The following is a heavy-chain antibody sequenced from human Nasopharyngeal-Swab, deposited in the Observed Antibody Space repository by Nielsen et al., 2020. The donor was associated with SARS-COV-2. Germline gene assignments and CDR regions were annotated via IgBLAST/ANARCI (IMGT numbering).Heavy chain of an antibody. CDR1: GGSISSSSYY. Sequence: SETLSLTCTVSGGSISSSSYYWGWIRQPPGKGLEWIGSIYYSGNTYYNPSLKSRVTISLDTSKNQFSLKLSSLTAADTAVYYCARGLSGVVPAPILGLGPFYSYYYMDVWGKGTTVTVSS. J-gene: IGHJ6*03. CDR3: ARGLSGVVPAPILGLGPFYSYYYMDV. D-gene: IGHD2-2*01. CDR2: IYYSGNT. V-gene: IGHV4-39*07.